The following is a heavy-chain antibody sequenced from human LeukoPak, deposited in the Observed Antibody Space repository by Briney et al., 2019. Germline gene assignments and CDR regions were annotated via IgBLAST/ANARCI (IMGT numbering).Heavy chain of an antibody. CDR3: ARGRPYFDY. D-gene: IGHD2-21*01. V-gene: IGHV3-53*01. Sequence: GGSLRLSCAASGFTVSSIYMSWVRQAPGKGLEWVSVIYSGGNTYYADSVKGRFTISRDSSKNTPYLQMNSLRAEDTAVYYCARGRPYFDYWGKGTLVTVSS. J-gene: IGHJ4*02. CDR2: IYSGGNT. CDR1: GFTVSSIY.